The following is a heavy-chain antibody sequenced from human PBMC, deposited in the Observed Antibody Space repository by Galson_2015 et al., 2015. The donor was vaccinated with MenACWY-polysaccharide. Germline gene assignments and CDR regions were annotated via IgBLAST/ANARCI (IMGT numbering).Heavy chain of an antibody. CDR1: GFTFSSYA. J-gene: IGHJ3*02. V-gene: IGHV3-23*01. CDR2: VSASGGST. CDR3: AKDAGPAEYVCSGGSDDI. Sequence: SLRLSCAASGFTFSSYAMSWVRQAPGKGLEWVSGVSASGGSTDYTDSAKGRFTMSRDNSKRSLYLQMNNLRAEDTAVYYCAKDAGPAEYVCSGGSDDIWRSGTVVSGSS. D-gene: IGHD2-15*01.